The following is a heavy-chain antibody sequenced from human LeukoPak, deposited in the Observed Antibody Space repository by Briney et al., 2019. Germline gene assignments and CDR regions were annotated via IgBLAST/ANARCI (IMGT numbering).Heavy chain of an antibody. CDR2: INAGNGNT. J-gene: IGHJ5*02. CDR1: GSTCTSYA. V-gene: IGHV1-3*01. CDR3: ARVGGVGCSGGVCYSFSSRPRSNWFDP. Sequence: ASVKVSCKASGSTCTSYAMHWLRQAPGQRPEWMGWINAGNGNTKYSQKFQCRVTITRDTSASTAYMELSSLRSEDTAVYYCARVGGVGCSGGVCYSFSSRPRSNWFDPWGQGTLVTVSS. D-gene: IGHD2-15*01.